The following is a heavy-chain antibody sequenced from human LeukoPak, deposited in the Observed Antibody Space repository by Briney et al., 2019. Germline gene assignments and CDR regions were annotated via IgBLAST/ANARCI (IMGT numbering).Heavy chain of an antibody. CDR2: IYYSGST. D-gene: IGHD3-16*01. J-gene: IGHJ4*02. CDR1: GSSISSGGYY. V-gene: IGHV4-39*01. Sequence: SETLSLTCTVSGSSISSGGYYWGWIRQPPGKGLEWVGSIYYSGSTYYNPSLKSRVTISVDTSKNQFSLKLSSVTAADTAVYYCASPGGGPTDYWGQGTLVTVSS. CDR3: ASPGGGPTDY.